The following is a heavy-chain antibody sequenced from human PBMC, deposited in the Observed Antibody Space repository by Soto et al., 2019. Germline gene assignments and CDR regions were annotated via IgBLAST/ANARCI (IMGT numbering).Heavy chain of an antibody. CDR3: VRHVSATGIDWFDP. CDR2: INAANGDT. Sequence: QVQLVQSGTEVKKPGASVKVSCKASGYTFTSYGIHWVRQAPGQRLEWMGWINAANGDTKYSPKFQGRVTITRETSASTAYMELSSLRSEDTAVYYCVRHVSATGIDWFDPWGQGTLVTVSS. V-gene: IGHV1-3*01. J-gene: IGHJ5*02. CDR1: GYTFTSYG. D-gene: IGHD6-13*01.